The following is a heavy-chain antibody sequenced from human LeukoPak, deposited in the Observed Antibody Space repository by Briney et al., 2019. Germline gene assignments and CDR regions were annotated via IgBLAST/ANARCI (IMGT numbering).Heavy chain of an antibody. V-gene: IGHV4-34*01. J-gene: IGHJ6*03. CDR1: GDSFSGYH. Sequence: SETLSLTCAVQGDSFSGYHWSWTRKPPGKGQELNGEINHSEGTNYNPSIKSRVTISVDTAKSQFSLKLSSVTAADTAVYYCETKGYYYMDVWGKGTTVTVSS. CDR2: INHSEGT. CDR3: ETKGYYYMDV.